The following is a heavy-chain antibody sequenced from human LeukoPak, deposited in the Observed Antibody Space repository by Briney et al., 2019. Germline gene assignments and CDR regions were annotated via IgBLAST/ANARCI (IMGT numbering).Heavy chain of an antibody. CDR1: GGSISSYY. V-gene: IGHV4-59*08. CDR3: ARHRGVGALT. Sequence: SETLSLTCTVSGGSISSYYWSWIRQPPGKGLEWIGNIYYSGSTNYNPSLKSRVTISVDMSKNQFSLRLSSVTAADTAVYYCARHRGVGALTWGQGTLVTVSS. J-gene: IGHJ5*02. CDR2: IYYSGST. D-gene: IGHD3-10*01.